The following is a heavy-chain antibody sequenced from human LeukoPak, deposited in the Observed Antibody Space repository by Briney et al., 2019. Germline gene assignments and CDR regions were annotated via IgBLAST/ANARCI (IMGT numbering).Heavy chain of an antibody. J-gene: IGHJ6*02. CDR1: GFTFSSYA. CDR2: ISGSGGST. CDR3: ATYGDRYYYYYGMDV. V-gene: IGHV3-23*01. D-gene: IGHD4-17*01. Sequence: PGGSLRLSCAASGFTFSSYAMSWVRQAPGKGLEWVSAISGSGGSTYYADSVKGRFTISRDNSKNTLYLQMNSLRAEDTAVYYCATYGDRYYYYYGMDVWGQGTTVTVSS.